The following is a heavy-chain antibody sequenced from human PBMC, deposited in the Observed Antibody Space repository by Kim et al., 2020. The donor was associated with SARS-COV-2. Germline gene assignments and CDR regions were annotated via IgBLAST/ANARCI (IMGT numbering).Heavy chain of an antibody. J-gene: IGHJ6*02. D-gene: IGHD6-19*01. CDR2: ISYDGSNK. CDR3: AKDQYSSGWYRSYYYYGMDV. CDR1: GFTFSSYG. Sequence: GGSLRLSCAASGFTFSSYGMHWVRQAPGKGLEWVAVISYDGSNKYYADSVKGRFTISRDNSKNTLYLQMNSLRAEDTAVYYCAKDQYSSGWYRSYYYYGMDVWGQGTTVTVSS. V-gene: IGHV3-30*18.